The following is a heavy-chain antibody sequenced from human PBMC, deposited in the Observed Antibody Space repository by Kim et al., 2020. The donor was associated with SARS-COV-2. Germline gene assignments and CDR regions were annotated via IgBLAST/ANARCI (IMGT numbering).Heavy chain of an antibody. CDR3: VRDVIGY. CDR2: IKEDGSDS. CDR1: GFTFSSYW. J-gene: IGHJ4*02. V-gene: IGHV3-7*01. Sequence: GGSLRLSCAASGFTFSSYWMSWVRQAPGKGPEWVADIKEDGSDSHYVDSVKGRFTISRDNAKNSLYLQMNSLRVEDTAVYSCVRDVIGYWGQGTRVTVSP.